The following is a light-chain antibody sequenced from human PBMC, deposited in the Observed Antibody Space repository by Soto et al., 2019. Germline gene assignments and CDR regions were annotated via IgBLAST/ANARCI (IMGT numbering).Light chain of an antibody. CDR1: QSVSSN. CDR2: GAS. V-gene: IGKV3-15*01. J-gene: IGKJ1*01. CDR3: QQYNKWLSWT. Sequence: EIVMTQSPATLSVSPGERATLSCRASQSVSSNLAWYQQKPGQAPRLLIYGASTRATGIPARFSGSGSGTEFTLTISSLQSEDFAVYYCQQYNKWLSWTFGQGTKVEIE.